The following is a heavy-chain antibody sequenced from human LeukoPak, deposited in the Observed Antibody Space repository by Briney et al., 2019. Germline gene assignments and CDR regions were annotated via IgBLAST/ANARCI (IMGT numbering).Heavy chain of an antibody. Sequence: GGSLRLSCAASGFSFSSYALSWVRQAPGRGLEWVSAISDSGGRTYYADFVKGRFTISRDNSKNTLYLQMNSLRAEDTAVYYCAKDFNYYDSSGCLDYWGQGTLVTVSS. V-gene: IGHV3-23*01. J-gene: IGHJ4*02. D-gene: IGHD3-22*01. CDR3: AKDFNYYDSSGCLDY. CDR2: ISDSGGRT. CDR1: GFSFSSYA.